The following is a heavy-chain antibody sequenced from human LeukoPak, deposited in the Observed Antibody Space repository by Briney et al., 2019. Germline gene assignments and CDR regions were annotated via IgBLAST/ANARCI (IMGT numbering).Heavy chain of an antibody. J-gene: IGHJ4*02. V-gene: IGHV1-2*02. CDR3: ARDLIVGANPFDY. CDR2: INPNSGGT. Sequence: GASVKVSCKASGYTFTGYYMHWVQRAPGQGLEWMGWINPNSGGTNYAQKFQGRVTMTRDTSISTAYMELSRLRSDDTAVSYCARDLIVGANPFDYWGQGTLVTVSS. CDR1: GYTFTGYY. D-gene: IGHD1-26*01.